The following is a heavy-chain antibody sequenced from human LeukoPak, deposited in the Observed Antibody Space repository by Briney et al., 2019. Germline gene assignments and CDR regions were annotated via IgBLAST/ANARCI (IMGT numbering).Heavy chain of an antibody. CDR2: IKQDGSEK. CDR1: GFTFSNYW. J-gene: IGHJ6*02. CDR3: PRSPLYGMDV. V-gene: IGHV3-7*01. Sequence: GGSLRLSCVGSGFTFSNYWVTWVRQAPGKGLGWVANIKQDGSEKYYGDSVKGRFTISRDNAKNSLYLQMNSLRVEDTAVYYCPRSPLYGMDVWGQGTTVTVAS.